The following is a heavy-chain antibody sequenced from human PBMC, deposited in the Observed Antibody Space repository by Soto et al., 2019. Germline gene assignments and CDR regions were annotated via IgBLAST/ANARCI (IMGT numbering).Heavy chain of an antibody. CDR2: IYDGGTT. CDR3: ARGPAGDKIDY. Sequence: SETLSLTCTVSGGSISSAAYCWSWIRQSPDKGLEWIGHIYDGGTTYSSPSLKGRVTISADTSETQFSLRLSTVSAADTAVYYCARGPAGDKIDYWGQGIQVTVSS. D-gene: IGHD7-27*01. J-gene: IGHJ4*02. V-gene: IGHV4-30-4*01. CDR1: GGSISSAAYC.